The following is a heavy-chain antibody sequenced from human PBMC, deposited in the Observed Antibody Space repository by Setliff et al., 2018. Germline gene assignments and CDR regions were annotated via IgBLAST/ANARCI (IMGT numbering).Heavy chain of an antibody. CDR1: GPIFSTHS. D-gene: IGHD6-13*01. CDR3: ARAGHSGSWFPFDAFHI. Sequence: GGSLSLSCGGSGPIFSTHSMDWVRQAPGKALEWVSSISRSSTYIYYADSMKGRFTTSRDNAKNSLYLQMNSLRAEDTAVYYCARAGHSGSWFPFDAFHIWGQGTMVTVS. J-gene: IGHJ3*02. V-gene: IGHV3-21*01. CDR2: ISRSSTYI.